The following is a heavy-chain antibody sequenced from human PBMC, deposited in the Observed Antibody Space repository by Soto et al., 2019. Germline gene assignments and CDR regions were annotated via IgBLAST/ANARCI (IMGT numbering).Heavy chain of an antibody. CDR1: GYTFTSYY. Sequence: ASVKVSCKASGYTFTSYYMHWVRQAPGQGLEWMGIINPSGGSTSYAQKFQGRVTMTRDTSTSTVYMELSSLRSEDTAVYYCASRDIDYSKPRYYYGMDVWGQGTRVTVSS. CDR3: ASRDIDYSKPRYYYGMDV. D-gene: IGHD4-4*01. J-gene: IGHJ6*02. V-gene: IGHV1-46*01. CDR2: INPSGGST.